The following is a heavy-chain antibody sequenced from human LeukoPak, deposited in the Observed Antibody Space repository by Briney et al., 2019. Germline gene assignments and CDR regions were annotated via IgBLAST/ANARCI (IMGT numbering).Heavy chain of an antibody. CDR2: ISAYNGNT. V-gene: IGHV1-18*01. CDR3: AVVSITMVRGSDAFDI. CDR1: GYTFTSYG. D-gene: IGHD3-10*01. J-gene: IGHJ3*02. Sequence: ASVKVSCKASGYTFTSYGISWVRQAPGQGLEWMGWISAYNGNTNYAQKLQGRVTMTTDTSTSTAYMELRSLRSDDTAVYYCAVVSITMVRGSDAFDIWGQGTMVTVSS.